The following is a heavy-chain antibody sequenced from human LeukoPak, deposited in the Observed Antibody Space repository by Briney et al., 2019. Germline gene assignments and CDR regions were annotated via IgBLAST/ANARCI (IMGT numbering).Heavy chain of an antibody. J-gene: IGHJ4*02. Sequence: TGGSLRLSCAASGFTFNSYAMSWVRQAPGKGLEWVSAISGSGGRTYYADSVKGRFTISRDNSKNTLYLQMSSLRAEDTAVCYCAKTDSSDYSYYFDYWGQGTLVTVSS. CDR3: AKTDSSDYSYYFDY. CDR2: ISGSGGRT. V-gene: IGHV3-23*01. D-gene: IGHD3-22*01. CDR1: GFTFNSYA.